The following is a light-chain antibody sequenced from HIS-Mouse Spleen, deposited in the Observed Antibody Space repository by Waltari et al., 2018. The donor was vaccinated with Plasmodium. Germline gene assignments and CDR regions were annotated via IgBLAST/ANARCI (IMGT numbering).Light chain of an antibody. Sequence: DIQMTQSPSSLSASVGDRVTITCRASQSISNYLNWSHRKPGKAPKLLIYAAARLRNGVPSRFSCSGSGTYCSLTISSLQPEDFATYYCRQSYSTCTFGQGTNVEIK. V-gene: IGKV1-39*01. J-gene: IGKJ1*01. CDR3: RQSYSTCT. CDR2: AAA. CDR1: QSISNY.